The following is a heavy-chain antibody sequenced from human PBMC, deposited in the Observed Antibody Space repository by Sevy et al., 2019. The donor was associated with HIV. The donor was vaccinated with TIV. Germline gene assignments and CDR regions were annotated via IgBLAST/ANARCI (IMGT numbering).Heavy chain of an antibody. CDR1: GGTFSSYG. J-gene: IGHJ4*02. Sequence: ASVKVSCTASGGTFSSYGISWVRQAPGQGLEWMGGIVPIFGTPKYGQKFKGRVTITADESTNTAYMELSSLRSEDTAVYYCARDRRSEGRGHYFESESWGEGTLVTVSS. CDR2: IVPIFGTP. CDR3: ARDRRSEGRGHYFESES. D-gene: IGHD3-22*01. V-gene: IGHV1-69*13.